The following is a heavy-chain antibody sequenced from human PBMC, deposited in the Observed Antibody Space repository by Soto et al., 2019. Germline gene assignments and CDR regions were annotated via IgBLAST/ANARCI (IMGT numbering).Heavy chain of an antibody. D-gene: IGHD2-15*01. J-gene: IGHJ6*02. CDR1: GYTFISYG. CDR3: ARDPNGVATYGVDV. Sequence: QVQLVQSGAEVKKPGASVKVSCKASGYTFISYGISWVRQAPGQGLEWMGWISAYNGNTNYAKKLQGRVTMTPDTSTSTAYMELRSLRSDDTAVYYCARDPNGVATYGVDVWGQGTTVTVSS. V-gene: IGHV1-18*01. CDR2: ISAYNGNT.